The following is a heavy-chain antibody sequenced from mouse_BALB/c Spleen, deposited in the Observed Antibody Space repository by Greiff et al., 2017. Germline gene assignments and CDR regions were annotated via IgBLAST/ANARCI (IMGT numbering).Heavy chain of an antibody. CDR3: AREGRLYGSSQYYFDY. Sequence: EVHLVESGGGLVKPGGSLKLSCAASGFTFSSYAMSWVRQSPEKRLEWVAEISSGGSYTYYTDTVTGRFTISRDNAKNTLYLEMSSLRSEDTAMYYCAREGRLYGSSQYYFDYWGQGTTLTVSS. CDR1: GFTFSSYA. J-gene: IGHJ2*01. V-gene: IGHV5-9-4*01. CDR2: ISSGGSYT. D-gene: IGHD1-1*01.